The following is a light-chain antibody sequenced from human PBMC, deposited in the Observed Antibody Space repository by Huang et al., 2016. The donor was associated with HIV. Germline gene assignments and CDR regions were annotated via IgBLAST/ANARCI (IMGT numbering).Light chain of an antibody. V-gene: IGKV1-12*01. CDR1: QDINKW. CDR3: QQGHSFPLT. Sequence: DIQLTQSPSSVSASIGDRVTIPGRASQDINKWVAWYQQKLGKAPQLLMYAASTLQSGVPSRFSGSGSGTRCTLAISSLQPEDFATYYCQQGHSFPLTFGPGTTVEVK. J-gene: IGKJ3*01. CDR2: AAS.